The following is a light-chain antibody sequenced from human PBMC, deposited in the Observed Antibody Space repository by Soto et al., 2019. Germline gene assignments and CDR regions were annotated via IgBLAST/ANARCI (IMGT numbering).Light chain of an antibody. Sequence: EIVLAQSPGTLSFSPGERAILSCRASQSVSSSYLAWYQQKPGQAPRLLIYGASSRDTPIPDRFSGSGSGTDFTLTISILEPEDFAVYYCQQYGSSSYTFGQGTKLEIK. CDR1: QSVSSSY. V-gene: IGKV3-20*01. CDR2: GAS. J-gene: IGKJ2*01. CDR3: QQYGSSSYT.